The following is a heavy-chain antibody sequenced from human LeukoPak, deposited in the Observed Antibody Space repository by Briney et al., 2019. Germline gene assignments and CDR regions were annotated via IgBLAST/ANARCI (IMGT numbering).Heavy chain of an antibody. CDR1: GFIFHNAW. D-gene: IGHD3-3*01. V-gene: IGHV3-15*05. Sequence: GGSLRLSCAASGFIFHNAWMTWVRQAPGKGLEWVGRIKSNPDGGTADYAAPAKGRFIISRDDSKNTLYLQLNSLKTEDTAVYYCTTLSYDVHYWGQGTLVTVSS. CDR3: TTLSYDVHY. CDR2: IKSNPDGGTA. J-gene: IGHJ4*02.